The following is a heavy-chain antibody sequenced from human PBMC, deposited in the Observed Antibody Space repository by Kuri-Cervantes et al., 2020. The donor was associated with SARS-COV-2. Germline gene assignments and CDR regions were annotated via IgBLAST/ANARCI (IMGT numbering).Heavy chain of an antibody. V-gene: IGHV3-33*01. CDR2: IWYDGSNK. CDR3: ARDLAFGDLPGGY. Sequence: SCAASGFTFSSYGMHWVRQAPGKGLEWVAVIWYDGSNKYYADSVKGRFTISRDNSKNTLYLQMNSLRAEDTAVYYCARDLAFGDLPGGYWGPGTLVTVSS. D-gene: IGHD3-10*01. J-gene: IGHJ4*02. CDR1: GFTFSSYG.